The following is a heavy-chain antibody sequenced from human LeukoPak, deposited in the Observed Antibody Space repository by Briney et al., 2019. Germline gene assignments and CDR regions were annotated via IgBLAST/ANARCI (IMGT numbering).Heavy chain of an antibody. CDR3: ARNLYDYVWGSYRYNWFDP. J-gene: IGHJ5*02. Sequence: SETLSLTCTVSGDSMSDYFWTWIRQPPGKGLEWIGEINHSGSTNYNPSLKSRVTISVDTSKNQFSLKLSSVTAADTAVYYCARNLYDYVWGSYRYNWFDPWGQGTLVTVSS. CDR1: GDSMSDYF. CDR2: INHSGST. D-gene: IGHD3-16*02. V-gene: IGHV4-34*01.